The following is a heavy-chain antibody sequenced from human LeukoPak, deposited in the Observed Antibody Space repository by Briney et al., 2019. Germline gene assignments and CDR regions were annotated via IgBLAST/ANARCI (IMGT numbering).Heavy chain of an antibody. Sequence: SETLSLTCAVCGGSFSGYYWSWIGQPPGKGLEWIGEIHHSGSTNYKPSLKSRVTISVDTSKNQFSLKLSSVTAADTAVYYCARGGMVGSRSNLAYWGQGTLVTVSS. V-gene: IGHV4-34*01. J-gene: IGHJ4*02. CDR3: ARGGMVGSRSNLAY. D-gene: IGHD6-13*01. CDR1: GGSFSGYY. CDR2: IHHSGST.